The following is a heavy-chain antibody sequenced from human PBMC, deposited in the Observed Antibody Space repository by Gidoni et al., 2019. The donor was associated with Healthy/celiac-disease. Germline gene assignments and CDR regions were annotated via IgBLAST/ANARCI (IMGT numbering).Heavy chain of an antibody. CDR2: IYYRGST. CDR1: GGSISSSSYY. D-gene: IGHD2-21*01. Sequence: QLQLQESGPGLVKPSETLSLTCTVSGGSISSSSYYWGWIRQPPGKGLEWIGSIYYRGSTYYNPSLKSRVTISVDTSKNQFSLKLSSVTAADTAVYNCARQGRIPFDYWGQGTLVTVSS. CDR3: ARQGRIPFDY. J-gene: IGHJ4*02. V-gene: IGHV4-39*01.